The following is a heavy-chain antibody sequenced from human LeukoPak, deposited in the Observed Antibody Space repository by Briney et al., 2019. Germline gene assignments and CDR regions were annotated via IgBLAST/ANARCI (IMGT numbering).Heavy chain of an antibody. V-gene: IGHV3-30*18. CDR2: ISYDGSNK. J-gene: IGHJ6*02. CDR1: GFTFSNYG. CDR3: AKGRVEVTMVRGVVYYYYGMDV. Sequence: PGGSLRLSCAASGFTFSNYGMHWVRQAPGKGLEWVAVISYDGSNKYYADSVKGRFTISRDNSKNTLYLQMNSLRAEDTAVYYCAKGRVEVTMVRGVVYYYYGMDVWGQGTTVTVSS. D-gene: IGHD3-10*01.